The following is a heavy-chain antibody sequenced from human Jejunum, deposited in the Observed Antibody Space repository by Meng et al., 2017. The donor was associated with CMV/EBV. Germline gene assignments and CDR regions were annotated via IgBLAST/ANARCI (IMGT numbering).Heavy chain of an antibody. Sequence: QEPGPGLVKPSETLSSTCPVSGGSINSTSYYWVWIRQPPGKGLEWIGGVYYSGHTYYNPSLKSRVTLSVDTSKNQFSLKLNSVTAADTAVYHCARDALREGYFDLWGRGTLVTVSS. V-gene: IGHV4-39*07. J-gene: IGHJ2*01. CDR2: VYYSGHT. D-gene: IGHD4-17*01. CDR1: GGSINSTSYY. CDR3: ARDALREGYFDL.